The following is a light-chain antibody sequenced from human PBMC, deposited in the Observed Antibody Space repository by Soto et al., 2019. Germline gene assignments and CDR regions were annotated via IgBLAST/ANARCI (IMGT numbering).Light chain of an antibody. V-gene: IGLV1-40*01. CDR2: GNS. J-gene: IGLJ7*01. CDR3: QSYDNSLSGWV. Sequence: QSVLTQPPSVSGAPGQRVTISCTGSSSNIGAGYDVHWYQQLPGTAPKLLIHGNSNRPSGVPDRFSGSKSGTSASLAITGLQAEDEADYYCQSYDNSLSGWVFGGGTQLTVL. CDR1: SSNIGAGYD.